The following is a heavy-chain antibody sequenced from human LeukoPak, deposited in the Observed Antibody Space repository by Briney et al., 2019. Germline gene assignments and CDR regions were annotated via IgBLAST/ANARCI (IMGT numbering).Heavy chain of an antibody. V-gene: IGHV1-69*01. CDR2: IIPIFGTA. CDR1: GGTSSSYA. D-gene: IGHD6-13*01. CDR3: ASGPIAAAGPYDY. Sequence: ASVKVSCKASGGTSSSYAISWVRQAPGQGLEWMGGIIPIFGTANYAQKFQGRVTITADESTSTAYMELSSLRSEDTAVYYCASGPIAAAGPYDYWGQGTLVTVSS. J-gene: IGHJ4*02.